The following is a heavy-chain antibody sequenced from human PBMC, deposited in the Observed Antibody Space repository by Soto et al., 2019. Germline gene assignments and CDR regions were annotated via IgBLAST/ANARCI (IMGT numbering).Heavy chain of an antibody. CDR2: IHPSDGGT. V-gene: IGHV1-46*01. J-gene: IGHJ4*02. CDR3: AREVGSFDY. D-gene: IGHD2-2*01. Sequence: RASVKVSCKASGYTFTSHYIHWVRQAPGQGLEWMGLIHPSDGGTNYAQRFQGRVTVTSDTSTSTVYMELSSLDSEDTAVFYCAREVGSFDYWGQGTLVTVSS. CDR1: GYTFTSHY.